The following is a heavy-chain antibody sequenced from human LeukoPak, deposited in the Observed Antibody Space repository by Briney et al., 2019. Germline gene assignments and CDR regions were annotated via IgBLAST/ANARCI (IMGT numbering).Heavy chain of an antibody. V-gene: IGHV3-48*04. Sequence: PGGSLRLSCAGSGFTFSSHSMNWVRQAPGKGLEWVSYISSSTSTLYYADSVKGRFTISRDNAKNSLYLQMNSLRAEDTAVYYCARWRSVTTGYYYGMDVWGQGTTVTVSS. CDR2: ISSSTSTL. CDR1: GFTFSSHS. J-gene: IGHJ6*02. D-gene: IGHD4-17*01. CDR3: ARWRSVTTGYYYGMDV.